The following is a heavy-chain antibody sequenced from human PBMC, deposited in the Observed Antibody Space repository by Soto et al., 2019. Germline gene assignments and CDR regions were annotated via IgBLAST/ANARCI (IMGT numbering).Heavy chain of an antibody. J-gene: IGHJ4*02. CDR2: ISAYNGNT. V-gene: IGHV1-18*01. CDR1: GYTFTSYG. Sequence: ASVKVSCKASGYTFTSYGISWVRQAPGQGLEWIGWISAYNGNTNYAQKLQGRVTMTTDTSTSTAYMELRSLRSDDTAVYYCARDSYSSSWYYDLRFDYWGQGTLVTVSS. CDR3: ARDSYSSSWYYDLRFDY. D-gene: IGHD6-13*01.